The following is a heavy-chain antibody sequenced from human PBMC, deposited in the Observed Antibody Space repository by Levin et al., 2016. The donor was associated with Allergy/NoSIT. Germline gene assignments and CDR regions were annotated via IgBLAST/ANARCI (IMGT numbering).Heavy chain of an antibody. CDR3: ARYDSSLYYYYGMDV. Sequence: GESLKISCAASGFTFSSYSMNWVRQAPGKGLEWVSSISSSSSYIYYADSVKGRFTISRDNAKNSLYLQMNSLRAEDTAVYYCARYDSSLYYYYGMDVWGQGTTVTVSS. V-gene: IGHV3-21*01. CDR2: ISSSSSYI. CDR1: GFTFSSYS. D-gene: IGHD3-22*01. J-gene: IGHJ6*02.